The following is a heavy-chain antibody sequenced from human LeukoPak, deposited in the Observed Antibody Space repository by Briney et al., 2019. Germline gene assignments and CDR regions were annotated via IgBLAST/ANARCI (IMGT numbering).Heavy chain of an antibody. V-gene: IGHV3-21*01. D-gene: IGHD4/OR15-4a*01. CDR1: GFTFSSYS. CDR2: ISSSSSYI. J-gene: IGHJ6*03. Sequence: PGGSLRLSCAASGFTFSSYSMNWVRQAPGKGLEWVSSISSSSSYIYYADSVKGRFTISRDNSKNTLYLQMNSLRAEDTAVCYCARDRRLWNMDVWGTGTTVTISS. CDR3: ARDRRLWNMDV.